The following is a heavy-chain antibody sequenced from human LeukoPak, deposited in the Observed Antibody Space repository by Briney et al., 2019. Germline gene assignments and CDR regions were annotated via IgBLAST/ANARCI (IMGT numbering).Heavy chain of an antibody. J-gene: IGHJ4*02. CDR3: AKGAAAGHGPRFDY. V-gene: IGHV3-23*01. Sequence: GGSLRLSCAASGFTFSSYAMSWVRQAPGKGLEWVSAISGSGDITYYADSVQGRFTISRGNSKNTLYLQMSSLRAEDTAVYYCAKGAAAGHGPRFDYWGQGTLVTVSS. CDR2: ISGSGDIT. CDR1: GFTFSSYA. D-gene: IGHD6-13*01.